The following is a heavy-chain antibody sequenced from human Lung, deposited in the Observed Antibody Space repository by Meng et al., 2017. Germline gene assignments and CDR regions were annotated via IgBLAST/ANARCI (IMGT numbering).Heavy chain of an antibody. CDR3: ARDLGGIFAY. D-gene: IGHD6-13*01. J-gene: IGHJ4*02. Sequence: GESLKISCVASGFTFSSYWMHCVRQDPGKGLVWVSRINTDGSTTSYADSVKGRFTISRDNDKNTLYLQMNSLRAEETAVYYCARDLGGIFAYWGQGGLVTVSS. V-gene: IGHV3-74*01. CDR1: GFTFSSYW. CDR2: INTDGSTT.